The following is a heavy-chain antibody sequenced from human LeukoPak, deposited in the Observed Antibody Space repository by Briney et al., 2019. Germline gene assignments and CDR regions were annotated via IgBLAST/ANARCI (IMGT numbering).Heavy chain of an antibody. V-gene: IGHV3-53*01. CDR2: IYSGGST. CDR1: GFTISSNY. J-gene: IGHJ2*01. D-gene: IGHD3-10*01. Sequence: GGSLRLSCAASGFTISSNYMSWVRQAPGKGLEWDSVIYSGGSTYYADSVKGRFTISRDNSKNTLYLQMNSLRAEDTAVYYCARLGYYGSGSYYRNWYFDLWGRGTLVTVSS. CDR3: ARLGYYGSGSYYRNWYFDL.